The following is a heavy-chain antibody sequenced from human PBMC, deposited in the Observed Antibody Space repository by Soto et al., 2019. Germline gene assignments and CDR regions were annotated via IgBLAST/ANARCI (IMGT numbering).Heavy chain of an antibody. CDR1: GSTFSSYG. D-gene: IGHD3-10*01. J-gene: IGHJ6*02. V-gene: IGHV3-30*18. CDR2: ISYDGSNK. Sequence: VGSLRLSCAASGSTFSSYGMHWVRQAPGKGLEWVAVISYDGSNKYYADSVKGRFTISRDNSKNTLYLQMNSLRAEDTAVYYCAKNVGDYYGSGSYFNYYYYGMDVWGQGTTVTVYS. CDR3: AKNVGDYYGSGSYFNYYYYGMDV.